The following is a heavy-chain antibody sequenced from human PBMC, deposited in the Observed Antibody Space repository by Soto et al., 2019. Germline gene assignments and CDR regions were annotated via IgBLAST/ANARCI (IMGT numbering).Heavy chain of an antibody. J-gene: IGHJ4*02. Sequence: QVQLVESGGGVVQPGRSLRLSCAASGFTFSSYGMHWVRQAPGKGLEWVAFISYDGSNKYYADSVKGRFTISRDNSKNTLYLQMNSLRAEDTAVYYCVMAASRGYWGQGTLVTVSS. CDR2: ISYDGSNK. D-gene: IGHD6-13*01. V-gene: IGHV3-30*03. CDR1: GFTFSSYG. CDR3: VMAASRGY.